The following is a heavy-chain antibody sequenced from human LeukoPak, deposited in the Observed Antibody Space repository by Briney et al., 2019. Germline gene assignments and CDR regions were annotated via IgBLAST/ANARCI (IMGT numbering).Heavy chain of an antibody. Sequence: SETLSLTCAVYGGSFSGYYWSWIRQPPGKGLEWIGEINHSGSTNYNPSLKSRVTISVDTSKNQFSLKLGSVTAADTAVYYCARRYSSGYYYWGQGTLVTVSS. D-gene: IGHD3-22*01. CDR1: GGSFSGYY. CDR3: ARRYSSGYYY. V-gene: IGHV4-34*01. J-gene: IGHJ4*02. CDR2: INHSGST.